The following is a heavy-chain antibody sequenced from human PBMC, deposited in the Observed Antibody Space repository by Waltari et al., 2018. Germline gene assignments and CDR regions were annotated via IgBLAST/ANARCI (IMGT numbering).Heavy chain of an antibody. V-gene: IGHV1-69*04. D-gene: IGHD3-3*01. CDR2: IIPILGIA. CDR3: ATGTGAILEPYYYMDV. J-gene: IGHJ6*03. Sequence: QVQLVQSGAEVKKPGSSVKVSCKASGGTFSSYAISWVRQAPGQGLEWMGGIIPILGIANYAQKFQGRVTITADESTRTAYMELSSRRSEDTAVYYCATGTGAILEPYYYMDVWGKGTTVTVSS. CDR1: GGTFSSYA.